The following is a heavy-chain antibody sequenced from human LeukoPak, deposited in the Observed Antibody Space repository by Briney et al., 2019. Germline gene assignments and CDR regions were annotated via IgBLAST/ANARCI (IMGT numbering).Heavy chain of an antibody. J-gene: IGHJ4*02. CDR2: IYHSGST. V-gene: IGHV4-30-2*05. CDR3: ARRTTIFGVAPTGYFDY. CDR1: GGSISSGGYS. D-gene: IGHD3-3*01. Sequence: SETLSLTCAVSGGSISSGGYSWSWIRQPPGKGLEWIGYIYHSGSTYYNPSLKSRVTISVDTSKNQFSLKLSSVTAADTAVYYCARRTTIFGVAPTGYFDYWGQGTLVTVSS.